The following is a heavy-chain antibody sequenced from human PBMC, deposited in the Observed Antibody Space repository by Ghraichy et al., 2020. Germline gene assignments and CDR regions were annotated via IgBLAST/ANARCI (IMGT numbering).Heavy chain of an antibody. D-gene: IGHD3-22*01. CDR2: TSYDGSNK. CDR1: GFTFSRYG. V-gene: IGHV3-30*18. CDR3: AKERDTSGYYSFRGDYYGMDV. J-gene: IGHJ6*02. Sequence: GESLNITCAASGFTFSRYGMHWVRQAPGKGLEWVAVTSYDGSNKNYADSVKGRFTISKDNSKNTLFLQMNSLRAEDTAVYYSAKERDTSGYYSFRGDYYGMDVWGQGTTVTVSS.